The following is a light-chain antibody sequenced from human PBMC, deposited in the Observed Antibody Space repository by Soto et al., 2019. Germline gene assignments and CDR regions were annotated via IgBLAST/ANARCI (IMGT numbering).Light chain of an antibody. V-gene: IGLV2-14*01. CDR3: QSYDSSLSGVL. J-gene: IGLJ2*01. CDR2: EVR. CDR1: SSDVGGYDF. Sequence: QSALTQPASVSGSVGQSITISCTGTSSDVGGYDFVSWYQHHPGKAPKLIIYEVRTRPSGVSDRFSGSKSGNTASLTISGLQAEDEADYYCQSYDSSLSGVLFGGGTKLTVL.